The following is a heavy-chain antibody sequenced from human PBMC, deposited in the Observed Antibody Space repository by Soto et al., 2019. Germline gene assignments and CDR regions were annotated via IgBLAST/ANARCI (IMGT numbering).Heavy chain of an antibody. CDR2: ISAYNGDT. Sequence: QVQLVQSGAEVKKPGASVKVSCKASGYTFSSYDISWVRQAPGQGLEWMGWISAYNGDTNHAQKLQGRVTMTTETSTRTADMELRSRRSDDTAVYYCARSVTTIYYYAMDVWGQGTAVTVSS. D-gene: IGHD4-4*01. J-gene: IGHJ6*02. V-gene: IGHV1-18*01. CDR3: ARSVTTIYYYAMDV. CDR1: GYTFSSYD.